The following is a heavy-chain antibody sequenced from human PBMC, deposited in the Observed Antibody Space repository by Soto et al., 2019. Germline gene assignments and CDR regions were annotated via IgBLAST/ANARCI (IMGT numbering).Heavy chain of an antibody. CDR3: ARDGCSGSNCLNWFDP. CDR2: ISSSSTTK. D-gene: IGHD2-15*01. Sequence: PGGSQRLSCAASGFMFSSCSMNCVRQAPGKGLEWVSYISSSSTTKYYADSVKGRFTISRDNAKNSLYLQMNSLRAEDTAVYYCARDGCSGSNCLNWFDPWGQGTLVTVSS. J-gene: IGHJ5*02. CDR1: GFMFSSCS. V-gene: IGHV3-48*01.